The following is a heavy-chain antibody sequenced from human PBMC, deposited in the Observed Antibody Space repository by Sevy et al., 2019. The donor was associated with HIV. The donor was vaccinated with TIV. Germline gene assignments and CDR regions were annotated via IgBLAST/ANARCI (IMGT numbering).Heavy chain of an antibody. Sequence: GESLKIPCTASGFTFGDYCMSWVRQAPGKGLEWVAFLKSDVYGGTVDHAASVRGRFVISRDDSKTIAYLQMNDLKTEDTGVYYCTRWKAAQSIFDYWGQGALVTVSS. D-gene: IGHD6-13*01. CDR2: LKSDVYGGTV. CDR1: GFTFGDYC. V-gene: IGHV3-49*04. CDR3: TRWKAAQSIFDY. J-gene: IGHJ4*02.